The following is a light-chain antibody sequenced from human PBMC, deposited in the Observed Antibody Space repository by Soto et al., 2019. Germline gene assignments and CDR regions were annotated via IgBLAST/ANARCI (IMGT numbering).Light chain of an antibody. V-gene: IGKV3-11*01. J-gene: IGKJ4*01. CDR2: EAS. CDR3: QQRAYWPLT. CDR1: QSVSTY. Sequence: EIVLTQSPATLSLSPGQRVTLSCRASQSVSTYLAWYQQKPGQAPRLLIYEASNTATGIPARFSGSGSGTGFTLTISSLEPEDFAVYYCQQRAYWPLTFGGGTKVEI.